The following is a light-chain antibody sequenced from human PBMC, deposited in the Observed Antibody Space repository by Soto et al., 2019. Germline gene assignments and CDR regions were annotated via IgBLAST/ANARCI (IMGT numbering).Light chain of an antibody. CDR3: QQYGSSPWT. Sequence: EIVLTQSPGTLSLSQGERATLSCRASQTIGSNFLAWYQQKPGQAPRLLIYGASSRATGSPDRFSGSGSGTDFSLTISRPEPEDFAVYYCQQYGSSPWTFGQGTKVDIK. CDR1: QTIGSNF. J-gene: IGKJ1*01. V-gene: IGKV3-20*01. CDR2: GAS.